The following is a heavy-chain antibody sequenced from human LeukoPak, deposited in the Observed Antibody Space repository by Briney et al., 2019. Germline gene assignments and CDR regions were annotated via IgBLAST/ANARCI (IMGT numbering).Heavy chain of an antibody. CDR1: GFTVSDNY. Sequence: GGSLRLSCAASGFTVSDNYMSWVRQAPGKGLEWVSLIYSAGSTYYADSVTGRFTISRDNSKNTLSLQVNSLRAEDTAVYYCAREQGSWYGNYFDYWGQGTLVTVSS. CDR2: IYSAGST. D-gene: IGHD6-13*01. J-gene: IGHJ4*02. CDR3: AREQGSWYGNYFDY. V-gene: IGHV3-53*01.